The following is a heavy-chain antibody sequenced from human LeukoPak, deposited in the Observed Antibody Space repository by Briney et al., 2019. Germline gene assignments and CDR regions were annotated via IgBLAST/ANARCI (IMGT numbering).Heavy chain of an antibody. Sequence: PSETLSLTCTVSGYSISSGYYWGWIRQPPGKGLEWIGSIYHSGSTYYNPSLKSRVTISVDTSKNQLSLKLSSVTAADTAVYYCARESIAARPGPRYYYYYMDVWGKGTTVTVSS. J-gene: IGHJ6*03. V-gene: IGHV4-38-2*02. CDR1: GYSISSGYY. CDR3: ARESIAARPGPRYYYYYMDV. CDR2: IYHSGST. D-gene: IGHD6-6*01.